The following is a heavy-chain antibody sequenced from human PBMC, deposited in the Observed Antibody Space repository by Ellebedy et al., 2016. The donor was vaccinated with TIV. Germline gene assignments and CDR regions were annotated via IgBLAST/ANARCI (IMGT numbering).Heavy chain of an antibody. CDR3: ARSCSPSCWECLEY. V-gene: IGHV4-59*13. CDR2: ISNAGST. Sequence: SETLSLTXTVSGDSTSSYSWNWVRQPPGKGPEWIGRISNAGSTIYNPSLQSRVAISLDSSKTQFSLELNSVTAADTAVYFCARSCSPSCWECLEYWGQGVLVTVSS. J-gene: IGHJ4*02. D-gene: IGHD2-2*01. CDR1: GDSTSSYS.